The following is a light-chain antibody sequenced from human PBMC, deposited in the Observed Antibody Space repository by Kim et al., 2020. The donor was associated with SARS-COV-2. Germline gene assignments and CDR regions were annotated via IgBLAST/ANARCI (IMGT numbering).Light chain of an antibody. J-gene: IGLJ1*01. CDR1: SSDVGGYNY. Sequence: GQSITISSTGTSSDVGGYNYVSWYQQHPGKAPKLMIYNVRTRPSGVSNRFSASKSGNTASLTISGLQAEDEADYYCSSYTSSSTYVFGTGTKVTVL. V-gene: IGLV2-14*03. CDR3: SSYTSSSTYV. CDR2: NVR.